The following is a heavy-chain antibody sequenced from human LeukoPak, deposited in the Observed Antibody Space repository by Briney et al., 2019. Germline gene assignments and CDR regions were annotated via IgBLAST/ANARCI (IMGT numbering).Heavy chain of an antibody. CDR3: AIESSSSDYYYGMDV. Sequence: PSETLSLTCAVYGGSFSGYYWSWIRQPPGKGLEWIGEINHSGSTNYNPSLKSRVTISVDTSKNQFSLKLSSVTAADTAVYYCAIESSSSDYYYGMDVWGQGTTVTVS. J-gene: IGHJ6*02. CDR2: INHSGST. D-gene: IGHD6-6*01. CDR1: GGSFSGYY. V-gene: IGHV4-34*01.